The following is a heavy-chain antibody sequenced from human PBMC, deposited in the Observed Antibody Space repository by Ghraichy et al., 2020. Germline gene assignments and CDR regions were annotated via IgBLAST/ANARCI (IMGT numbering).Heavy chain of an antibody. D-gene: IGHD1-1*01. CDR3: ARGGNWRLDY. Sequence: SETLSLTCGVSGDSISNDYWWTWVRQPPGKGLEYIGEIHHSGTTNYSPYLKSRVTISVDKPKNQFSLTLSSVTAADTAVYYCARGGNWRLDYWGQGTLVTVSS. V-gene: IGHV4-4*02. J-gene: IGHJ4*02. CDR2: IHHSGTT. CDR1: GDSISNDYW.